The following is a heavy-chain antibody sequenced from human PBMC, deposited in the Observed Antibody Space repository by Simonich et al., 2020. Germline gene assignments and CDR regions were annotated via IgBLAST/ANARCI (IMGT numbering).Heavy chain of an antibody. D-gene: IGHD2-15*01. V-gene: IGHV1-8*03. CDR1: GYTFTSYD. CDR3: ARGRGGMSRGYVDY. J-gene: IGHJ4*02. Sequence: QVQLVQSGAEVKKPGASVKVSCKASGYTFTSYDINWVRQDTEQGLEWMGGMKPNSGNTGYAQKFQGRVTITRNTSISTAYMELSSLRSENTAVDYCARGRGGMSRGYVDYWGQGTLVTVSS. CDR2: MKPNSGNT.